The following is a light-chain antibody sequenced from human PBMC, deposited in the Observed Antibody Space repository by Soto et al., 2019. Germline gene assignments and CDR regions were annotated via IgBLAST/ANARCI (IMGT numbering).Light chain of an antibody. J-gene: IGKJ1*01. CDR1: QSISSW. V-gene: IGKV1-5*01. CDR3: QQHNSYSPWT. CDR2: DAY. Sequence: EIQMTQSPSTLSASVGDSVTITCRASQSISSWLAWYQQKPGKAPKLLIYDAYSLESGVPSTFSGSGSGTEFTLTISSLQPDDFATYYCQQHNSYSPWTCGQGTKVDIK.